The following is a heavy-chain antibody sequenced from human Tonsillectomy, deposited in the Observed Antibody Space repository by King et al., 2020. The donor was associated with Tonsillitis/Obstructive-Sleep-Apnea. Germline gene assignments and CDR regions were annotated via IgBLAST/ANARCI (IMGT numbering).Heavy chain of an antibody. Sequence: VQLVESGGGLVKPGGSLRLSCAASGFTFGDYYMSWIRQAPGKGVEWVSYISSSASYADAVKGRFTISRDNAKNSLYLQMNSRRAEDTAVYYCARGGASRFDYWGQGTLVTVSS. CDR3: ARGGASRFDY. CDR1: GFTFGDYY. J-gene: IGHJ4*02. CDR2: ISSSA. D-gene: IGHD3-16*01. V-gene: IGHV3-11*05.